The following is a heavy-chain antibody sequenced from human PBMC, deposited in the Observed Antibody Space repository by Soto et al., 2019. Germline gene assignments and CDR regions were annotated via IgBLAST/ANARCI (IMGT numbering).Heavy chain of an antibody. J-gene: IGHJ4*02. CDR2: IYYSGST. CDR3: ARSPIGYDSSGSLDY. Sequence: SETLSLTCTVSGGSISSGGYYWSWIRQHPGKGLEWIGYIYYSGSTYYNPSLKSRVTISVDTSKNQFSLKLSSVTAAYTAVYYCARSPIGYDSSGSLDYWGQGTLVTVSS. V-gene: IGHV4-31*03. CDR1: GGSISSGGYY. D-gene: IGHD3-22*01.